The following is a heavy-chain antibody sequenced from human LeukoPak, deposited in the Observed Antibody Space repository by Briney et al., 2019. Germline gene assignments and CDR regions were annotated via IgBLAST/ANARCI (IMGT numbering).Heavy chain of an antibody. J-gene: IGHJ5*02. Sequence: PSETLSLTCAVYGGSFSGYYWSWIRQPPGKGLEWIGEINHSGSTNYNPSLKSRVTISVDTSKNQFSLRLSSVTAADTAVYYCARVGQQLVPKWFDPWGQGTLVTVSS. D-gene: IGHD6-13*01. CDR1: GGSFSGYY. V-gene: IGHV4-34*01. CDR2: INHSGST. CDR3: ARVGQQLVPKWFDP.